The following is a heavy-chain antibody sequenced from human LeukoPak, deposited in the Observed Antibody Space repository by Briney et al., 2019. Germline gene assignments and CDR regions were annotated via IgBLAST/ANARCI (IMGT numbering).Heavy chain of an antibody. V-gene: IGHV3-23*01. J-gene: IGHJ4*02. CDR2: LSGSGGTT. CDR3: AKDLSTYYDILTGYYSRPPFSY. CDR1: GFTFSSYF. D-gene: IGHD3-9*01. Sequence: GGSLRLSCAASGFTFSSYFMGWVRQAPGKGLEWVSSLSGSGGTTYYADSVKGRFTISRDNSKNTLYLQMNSLRAEDTAVYYCAKDLSTYYDILTGYYSRPPFSYWGQGTLVTVSS.